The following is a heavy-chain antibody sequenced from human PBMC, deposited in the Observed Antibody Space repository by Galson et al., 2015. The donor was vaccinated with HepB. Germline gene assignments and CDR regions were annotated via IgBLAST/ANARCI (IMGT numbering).Heavy chain of an antibody. D-gene: IGHD2-21*01. Sequence: SVKVSCKVSGYTFTSYGISWVRQAPGQGLEWMGWISAYNGNTNYAQKLQGRVTMTTDTSTSTAYVELRSLRSDDTAVYYCARAYCGGDCSPYYYYYMDVWGKGTTVTVSS. CDR1: GYTFTSYG. V-gene: IGHV1-18*01. CDR2: ISAYNGNT. J-gene: IGHJ6*03. CDR3: ARAYCGGDCSPYYYYYMDV.